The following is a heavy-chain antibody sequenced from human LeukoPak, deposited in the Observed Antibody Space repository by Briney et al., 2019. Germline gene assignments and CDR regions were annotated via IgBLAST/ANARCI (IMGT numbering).Heavy chain of an antibody. D-gene: IGHD6-13*01. V-gene: IGHV4-59*01. J-gene: IGHJ4*02. CDR3: ARDLGIAAAIDH. Sequence: SETLSLTCTVSGASISSYYWSWIRQPLGKGLEWIGYIFYSGSTHYNPSLKSRVTISVDTSKNQFSLRLSSVTAADTAVYYCARDLGIAAAIDHWGQGTLVTVSS. CDR1: GASISSYY. CDR2: IFYSGST.